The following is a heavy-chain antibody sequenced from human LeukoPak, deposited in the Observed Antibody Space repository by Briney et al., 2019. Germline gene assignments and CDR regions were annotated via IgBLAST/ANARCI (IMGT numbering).Heavy chain of an antibody. CDR3: ARGTVVWYDRNNWFDP. CDR2: IYYSGGT. V-gene: IGHV4-59*01. D-gene: IGHD2-15*01. Sequence: SETLSLTCTVSGGSISSYYWSWIRQPPGKGLEWIGYIYYSGGTNYNPSLKSRVTISVDTSKNQFSLKLSSVTAADTAVYYCARGTVVWYDRNNWFDPWGQGTLVTVSS. CDR1: GGSISSYY. J-gene: IGHJ5*02.